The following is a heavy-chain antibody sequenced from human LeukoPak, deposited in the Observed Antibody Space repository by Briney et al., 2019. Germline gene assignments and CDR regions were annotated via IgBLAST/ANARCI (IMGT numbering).Heavy chain of an antibody. Sequence: GESLKISCKGSGYSFTNYWIGWVRQMPGKGLEWMGIIYPGDSDTRYSPSFQGQVTISADKSINTPYLQWTSLKASDTAMYYCARSTTVVAFNWFDLWGQGTLVTVSS. CDR1: GYSFTNYW. CDR3: ARSTTVVAFNWFDL. CDR2: IYPGDSDT. J-gene: IGHJ5*02. V-gene: IGHV5-51*03. D-gene: IGHD4-23*01.